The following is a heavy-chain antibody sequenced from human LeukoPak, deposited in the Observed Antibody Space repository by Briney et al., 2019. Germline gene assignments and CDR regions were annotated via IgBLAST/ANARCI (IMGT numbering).Heavy chain of an antibody. D-gene: IGHD1-26*01. J-gene: IGHJ5*02. CDR2: ISYDGSNK. CDR3: AKDQGGS. CDR1: GFTFSSYG. V-gene: IGHV3-30*18. Sequence: PGGSLRLSCAASGFTFSSYGMHWVRQAPGKGLEWVAVISYDGSNKYYADSVKGRFTISRDNSRNTLYLQMNSLRAEDTAVYYCAKDQGGSWGQGTLVTVSS.